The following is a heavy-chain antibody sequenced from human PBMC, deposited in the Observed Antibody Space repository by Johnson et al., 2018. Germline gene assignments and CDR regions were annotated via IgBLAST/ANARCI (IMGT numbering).Heavy chain of an antibody. CDR3: TTDLAMIGGDI. Sequence: VQLQESGGGLVKPGGSLRVSCAASGFTFSNAWMSWVRQAPGKGLEWVGRIKTKTDGGTTDYAAAVKGRFTIARDDSKNTVYVQMNSLKTEDTAGYYGTTDLAMIGGDIWGQGTMVTVSS. J-gene: IGHJ3*02. D-gene: IGHD3-22*01. V-gene: IGHV3-15*05. CDR2: IKTKTDGGTT. CDR1: GFTFSNAW.